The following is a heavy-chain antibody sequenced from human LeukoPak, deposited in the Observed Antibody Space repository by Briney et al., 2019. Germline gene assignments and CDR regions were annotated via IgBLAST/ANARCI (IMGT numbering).Heavy chain of an antibody. CDR1: GFTFSSHA. V-gene: IGHV3-48*04. D-gene: IGHD1-26*01. CDR2: ISGNKDTT. CDR3: ARNRFGIIVGSTPPDY. Sequence: GGSLRLSCRASGFTFSSHAMDWVRQAPGKGLEWVAYISGNKDTTYYADSVKGRFIISRDNAMYSLYLEMTSLRAEDTAVYYCARNRFGIIVGSTPPDYWGQGTLVTVSS. J-gene: IGHJ4*02.